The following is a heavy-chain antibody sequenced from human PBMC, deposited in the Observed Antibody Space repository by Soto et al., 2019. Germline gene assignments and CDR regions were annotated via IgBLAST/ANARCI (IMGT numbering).Heavy chain of an antibody. CDR1: GGSISSGGYY. D-gene: IGHD3-22*01. V-gene: IGHV4-31*03. J-gene: IGHJ3*02. CDR2: IYYSGST. CDR3: ARDQGDSSGLDAFDI. Sequence: SETLSLTCTVSGGSISSGGYYWSWIRQHPGKGLEWIGYIYYSGSTYYNPSLKSRVTISVDTSKNQFSLKLSSLTAADTAVYYCARDQGDSSGLDAFDIWGQGTMVTVSS.